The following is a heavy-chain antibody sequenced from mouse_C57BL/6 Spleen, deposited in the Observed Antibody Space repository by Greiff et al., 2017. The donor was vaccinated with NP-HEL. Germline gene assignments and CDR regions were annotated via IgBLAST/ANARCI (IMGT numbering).Heavy chain of an antibody. CDR2: INPNNGGT. CDR1: GYTFTDYN. D-gene: IGHD2-13*01. CDR3: ARKSLGYYFDY. Sequence: VHVKQSGPELVKPGASVKMSCKASGYTFTDYNMPWVKQSHGKSLEWIGYINPNNGGTSYNQKFKGKATLTVNKSSSTAYMELRSLTSEDSAVYYCARKSLGYYFDYWGQGTTLTVSS. J-gene: IGHJ2*01. V-gene: IGHV1-22*01.